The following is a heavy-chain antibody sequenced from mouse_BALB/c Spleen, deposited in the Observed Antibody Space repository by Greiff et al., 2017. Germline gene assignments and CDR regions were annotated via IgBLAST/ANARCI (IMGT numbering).Heavy chain of an antibody. CDR2: ISDGGSYT. V-gene: IGHV5-4*02. J-gene: IGHJ2*01. CDR3: ARDHPTGHFDY. CDR1: GFTFSDYY. Sequence: EVKLMESGGGLVKPGGSLKLSCAASGFTFSDYYMYWVRQTPEKRLEWVATISDGGSYTYYPDSVKGRFTISRDNAKNNLYLQMSSLKSEDTAMYYCARDHPTGHFDYWGQGTTLTVSS. D-gene: IGHD4-1*02.